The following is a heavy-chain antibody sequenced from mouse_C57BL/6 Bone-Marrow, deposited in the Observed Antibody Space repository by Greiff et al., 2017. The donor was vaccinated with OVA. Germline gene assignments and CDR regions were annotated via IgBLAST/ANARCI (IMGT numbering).Heavy chain of an antibody. CDR2: ISSGSSTI. V-gene: IGHV5-17*01. D-gene: IGHD3-3*01. Sequence: DVHLVESGGGLVKPGGSLKLSCAASGFTFSDYGMHWVRQAPEKGLEWVAYISSGSSTIFYADTVKGRFTISRDDAKNTLFLKMTSLRSEDTAMYYCASRDGYYAMDYWGQGTSVTVSS. CDR1: GFTFSDYG. CDR3: ASRDGYYAMDY. J-gene: IGHJ4*01.